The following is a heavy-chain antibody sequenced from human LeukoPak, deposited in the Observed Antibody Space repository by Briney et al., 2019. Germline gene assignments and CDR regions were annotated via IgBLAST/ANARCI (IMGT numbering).Heavy chain of an antibody. D-gene: IGHD3-10*01. CDR1: GYTFASYD. CDR2: MNPNSGNT. V-gene: IGHV1-8*01. Sequence: ASVKVSCKASGYTFASYDINWVRQATGQGLEWMGWMNPNSGNTGYAQKFQGRITTTRNTSISTAYMELSSLRSEDTAVYYCARDGSGTYYSFYNWFDPWGQGTLVTVSS. CDR3: ARDGSGTYYSFYNWFDP. J-gene: IGHJ5*02.